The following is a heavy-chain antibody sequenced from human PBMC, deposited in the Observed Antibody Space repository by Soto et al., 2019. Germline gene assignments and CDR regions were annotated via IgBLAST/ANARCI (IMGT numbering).Heavy chain of an antibody. D-gene: IGHD3-10*01. CDR3: ARVGGYYYGSGSYYYYYGMDV. Sequence: GASVKVSCKASGYTFTSYGISWVRQAPGQGLEWMGWISAYNGNTNYAQKLQGRVTMTTDTSTSTAYMELRSLRSDDTAVYYCARVGGYYYGSGSYYYYYGMDVWGQGTTVTVS. CDR2: ISAYNGNT. J-gene: IGHJ6*02. V-gene: IGHV1-18*01. CDR1: GYTFTSYG.